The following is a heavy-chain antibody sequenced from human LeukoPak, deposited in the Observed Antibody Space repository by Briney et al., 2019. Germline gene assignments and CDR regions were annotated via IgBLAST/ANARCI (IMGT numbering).Heavy chain of an antibody. V-gene: IGHV1-46*01. Sequence: ASVKVSCKASGYTFTSYYMHWVRQAPGQGLEWMGLINPTGGSTGYAQKFQGRVTMTRDMSTSTDYMELSSLRSEDTAVYYCARVALRDYANAFDIWGQGTMVTVSS. CDR2: INPTGGST. CDR3: ARVALRDYANAFDI. D-gene: IGHD4-17*01. J-gene: IGHJ3*02. CDR1: GYTFTSYY.